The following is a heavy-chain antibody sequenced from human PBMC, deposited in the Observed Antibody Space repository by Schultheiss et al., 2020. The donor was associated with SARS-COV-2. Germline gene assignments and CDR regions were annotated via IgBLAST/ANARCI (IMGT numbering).Heavy chain of an antibody. J-gene: IGHJ4*02. D-gene: IGHD4-23*01. V-gene: IGHV3-30*03. CDR2: ISYDGSNK. CDR1: GFTFSDYY. CDR3: ARDQRWVSYFDY. Sequence: GGSLRLSCAASGFTFSDYYMSWIRQAPGKGLEWVAVISYDGSNKYYADSVKGRFTISRDNAKNSLYLQMNSLRAEDTAVYYCARDQRWVSYFDYWGQGTLVTVSS.